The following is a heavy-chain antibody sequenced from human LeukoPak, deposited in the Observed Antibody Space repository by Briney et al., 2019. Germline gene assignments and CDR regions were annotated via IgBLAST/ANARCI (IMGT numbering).Heavy chain of an antibody. D-gene: IGHD1-26*01. CDR1: GFTFSSYW. Sequence: GGSLRLSCAVSGFTFSSYWMTWVRQAPGKGLEWVANIKQDGSDKYYVDSVRGRFTISRDNSKNTLFLQMNSLTAEDTAVYYCAKTGSSRFDYWGQGTLVTVSS. V-gene: IGHV3-7*03. CDR3: AKTGSSRFDY. CDR2: IKQDGSDK. J-gene: IGHJ4*02.